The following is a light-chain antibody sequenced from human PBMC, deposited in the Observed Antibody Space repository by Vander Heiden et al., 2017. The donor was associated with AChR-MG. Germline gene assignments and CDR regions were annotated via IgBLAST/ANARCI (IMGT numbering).Light chain of an antibody. V-gene: IGKV3-11*01. CDR3: QQRDDWPHT. CDR2: DAS. Sequence: EIVLTQSPVTLSLSPGERATLSCRASQRISDYLAWYQQKPGQSPRLLIFDASNRAAGVPPRFSGSGSGTDFSLTISGLESEDFAVYYCQQRDDWPHTFGQGTRLEIK. J-gene: IGKJ5*01. CDR1: QRISDY.